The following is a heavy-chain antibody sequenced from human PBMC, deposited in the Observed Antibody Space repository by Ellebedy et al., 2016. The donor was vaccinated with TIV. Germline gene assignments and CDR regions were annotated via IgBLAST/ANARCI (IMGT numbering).Heavy chain of an antibody. D-gene: IGHD1-26*01. CDR3: ARGARISGSYYGY. CDR1: GYTFTSYD. CDR2: MNPNSGNT. Sequence: AASVKVSCKASGYTFTSYDINWVRQATGQGLEWMGWMNPNSGNTGYAQKFQGRVTITRNTSISTAYMELSSLRSEDTAVYYCARGARISGSYYGYWGQGTLVTVSS. V-gene: IGHV1-8*03. J-gene: IGHJ4*02.